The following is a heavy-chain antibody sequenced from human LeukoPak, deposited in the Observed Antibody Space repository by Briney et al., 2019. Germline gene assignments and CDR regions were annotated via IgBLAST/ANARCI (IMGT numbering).Heavy chain of an antibody. Sequence: GGSLRLSCAASGFIFSDYYMSWIRQAPRRGLEWVSYISNSGSIIYYVDSVKGRFTISRDNAKNSLYLQMNSLRAEDTAGYYCARAAKFEFYFDYWGQGTLVTVSS. CDR3: ARAAKFEFYFDY. CDR1: GFIFSDYY. V-gene: IGHV3-11*04. J-gene: IGHJ4*02. D-gene: IGHD3-10*01. CDR2: ISNSGSII.